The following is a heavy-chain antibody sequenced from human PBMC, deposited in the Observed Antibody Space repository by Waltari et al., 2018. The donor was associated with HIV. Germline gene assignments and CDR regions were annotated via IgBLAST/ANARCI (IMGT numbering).Heavy chain of an antibody. D-gene: IGHD3-10*01. Sequence: QVQLVQSGTEVRTPGSSVKVSCKASGGSFTGYSNHWVRQAPGQGLEWMGRVIPMSGTAMKAQKFQARVTISADKSTTTAYMELTSLRTEDTAVYYCASARETMGVDFDFWGQGTLVTVSS. CDR3: ASARETMGVDFDF. J-gene: IGHJ4*02. CDR1: GGSFTGYS. V-gene: IGHV1-69*08. CDR2: VIPMSGTA.